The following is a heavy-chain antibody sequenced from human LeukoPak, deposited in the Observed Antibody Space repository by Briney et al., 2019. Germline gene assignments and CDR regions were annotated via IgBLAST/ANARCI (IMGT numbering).Heavy chain of an antibody. CDR2: MNPNSGNT. V-gene: IGHV1-8*01. Sequence: ASVKVSCKASGYTFTSYDINWVRQATGQGLEWMGWMNPNSGNTGYAQKFQGRVTMTRNTSISTAYTELSSLRSEDTAAYYCARGRPWIQLWFPFYYYGMDVWGQGTTVTVSS. J-gene: IGHJ6*02. CDR3: ARGRPWIQLWFPFYYYGMDV. CDR1: GYTFTSYD. D-gene: IGHD5-18*01.